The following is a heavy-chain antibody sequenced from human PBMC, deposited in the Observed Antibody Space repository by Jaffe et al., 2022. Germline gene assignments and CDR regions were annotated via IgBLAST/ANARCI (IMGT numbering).Heavy chain of an antibody. Sequence: QVQLVQSGAEVKKPGASVKLSCKASGYTFTNQDIIWVRQATGQGLEWMGWMNPNSVQTGCALQFQGRITMTRDTSISTAYMELSSLRSDDTAVYYCARGIRPATMVQGLVMFYYYMDVWGKGTTVTVSS. CDR1: GYTFTNQD. V-gene: IGHV1-8*01. CDR2: MNPNSVQT. CDR3: ARGIRPATMVQGLVMFYYYMDV. D-gene: IGHD3-10*01. J-gene: IGHJ6*03.